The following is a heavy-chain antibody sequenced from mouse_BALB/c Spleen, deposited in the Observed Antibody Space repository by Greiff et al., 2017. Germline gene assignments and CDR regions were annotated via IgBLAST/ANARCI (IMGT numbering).Heavy chain of an antibody. J-gene: IGHJ4*01. CDR2: IRLKSDNYAT. V-gene: IGHV6-6*02. D-gene: IGHD2-1*01. CDR3: TAGYGNYDYYAMDY. CDR1: GFTFSSYW. Sequence: EVKLVESGGGLVQPGGSMKLSCVASGFTFSSYWMSWVRQSPEKGLEWVAEIRLKSDNYATHYAESVKGKFTISRDDSKSRLYLQMNSLRAEDTGIYYCTAGYGNYDYYAMDYWGQGTSVTVSS.